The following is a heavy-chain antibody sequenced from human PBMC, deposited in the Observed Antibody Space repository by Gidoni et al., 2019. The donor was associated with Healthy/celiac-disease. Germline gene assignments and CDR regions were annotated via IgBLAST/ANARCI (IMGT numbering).Heavy chain of an antibody. CDR2: IIGSGGST. V-gene: IGHV3-23*01. J-gene: IGHJ4*02. Sequence: EVQLLESGGGLVQPGGSLRLSCAASGFPFSSYALSWFRQAPGKGLEWVSAIIGSGGSTYYADSVKGRFTISRDNSKNTLYLQMNSLRAEDTAVYYCAKRAPMDYYDSSGYTFDYWGQGTLVTVSS. D-gene: IGHD3-22*01. CDR3: AKRAPMDYYDSSGYTFDY. CDR1: GFPFSSYA.